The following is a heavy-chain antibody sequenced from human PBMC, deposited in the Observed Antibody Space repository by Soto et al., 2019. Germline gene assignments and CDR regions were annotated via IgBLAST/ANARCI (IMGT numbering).Heavy chain of an antibody. CDR2: IPSDGSNQ. D-gene: IGHD2-2*02. CDR1: GFNLSDHG. Sequence: QVRLEESGGGVGQPGRSLRLSCAASGFNLSDHGMHWVLQAPGKGLEWVATIPSDGSNQNYEDSVKGRFTISSDSSKNALYLQMNSLRTEDTAIYYCTRDVGPGLYCYYGMDVWGQGTTVTVS. CDR3: TRDVGPGLYCYYGMDV. J-gene: IGHJ6*02. V-gene: IGHV3-30-3*01.